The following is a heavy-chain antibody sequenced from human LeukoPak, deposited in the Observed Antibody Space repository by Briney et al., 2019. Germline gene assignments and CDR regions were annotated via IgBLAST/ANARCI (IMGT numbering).Heavy chain of an antibody. CDR1: GFIFSSYS. J-gene: IGHJ6*02. CDR2: ITGSGGNT. V-gene: IGHV3-23*01. Sequence: GGSLRLSCAASGFIFSSYSMSWVRQAPGKGLEWVSVITGSGGNTYYADSVKGRFTISKDNSKNTVYLQMSSLRVDDTAVNYCAKAASSSGPAYYYGMDVWGQGTTVTVSS. D-gene: IGHD6-13*01. CDR3: AKAASSSGPAYYYGMDV.